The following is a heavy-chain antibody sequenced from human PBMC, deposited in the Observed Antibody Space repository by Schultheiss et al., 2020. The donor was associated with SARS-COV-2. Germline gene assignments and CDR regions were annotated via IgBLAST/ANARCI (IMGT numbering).Heavy chain of an antibody. CDR3: ARDCSGGSCYHQYYYYYGMDV. CDR2: IFSNDEK. CDR1: GGSISSYYW. D-gene: IGHD2-15*01. J-gene: IGHJ6*02. V-gene: IGHV2-26*01. Sequence: ETLSLTCTVSGGSISSYYWSWIRQPPGKALEWLAHIFSNDEKSYSTSLKSRLTITKDTSKNQVVLTMTNMEPVDTATYYCARDCSGGSCYHQYYYYYGMDVWGQGTTVTVSS.